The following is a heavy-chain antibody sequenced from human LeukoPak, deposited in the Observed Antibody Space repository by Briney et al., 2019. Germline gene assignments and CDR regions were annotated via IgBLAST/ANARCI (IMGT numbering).Heavy chain of an antibody. CDR2: MNPNSGNT. V-gene: IGHV1-8*03. Sequence: ASVKVSCKTSGYTFTSYDINWVRQATGQGLEWMGWMNPNSGNTGYAQKFQGRVTITRNTSISTAYMELSSLRSEDTAVYYCARDTTVRYNWFDPWGQGTLVTVSS. D-gene: IGHD4-17*01. J-gene: IGHJ5*02. CDR1: GYTFTSYD. CDR3: ARDTTVRYNWFDP.